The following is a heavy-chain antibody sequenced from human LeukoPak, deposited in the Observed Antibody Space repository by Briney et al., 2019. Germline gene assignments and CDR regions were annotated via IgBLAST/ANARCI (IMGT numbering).Heavy chain of an antibody. CDR2: ISGSGGST. J-gene: IGHJ5*02. CDR1: GFTFSSYA. V-gene: IGHV3-23*01. Sequence: GGSLRLSCAASGFTFSSYAMSWVRQAPGKGLEWVSAISGSGGSTYYADSVKGRFTISRDNSKNTLYLQMNSLRAEDTAVYYCAKDAGYSYGYNWFDPWGQGTLVTVPS. D-gene: IGHD5-18*01. CDR3: AKDAGYSYGYNWFDP.